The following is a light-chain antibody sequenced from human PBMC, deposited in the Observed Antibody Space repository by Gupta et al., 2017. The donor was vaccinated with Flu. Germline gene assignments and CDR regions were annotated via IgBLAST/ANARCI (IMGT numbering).Light chain of an antibody. J-gene: IGLJ3*02. CDR3: GKWDSRLGAVV. Sequence: QSVLTQPPSVSAAPGQKVTISCSGSTSNIGNKYVAWYQQLPGTAPKLVIYEDNKRPSGIPDRFSGSKSGTSATLGINGLQTGDEAEYCCGKWDSRLGAVVFGGGTKLTVL. V-gene: IGLV1-51*02. CDR2: EDN. CDR1: TSNIGNKY.